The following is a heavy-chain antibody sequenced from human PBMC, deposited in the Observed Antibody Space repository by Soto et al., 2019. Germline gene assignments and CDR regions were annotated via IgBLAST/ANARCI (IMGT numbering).Heavy chain of an antibody. Sequence: PGESLKISCTGSGYTFTSYWIAWVRQMPGKGLEWMGLIYPGDSDTRYSPSFQGQVTISADKSINTAYLQWNSLKASDSAMYYCAIRGNSHAYFDFWGQGTRVTVSS. CDR2: IYPGDSDT. CDR3: AIRGNSHAYFDF. D-gene: IGHD5-18*01. J-gene: IGHJ4*02. CDR1: GYTFTSYW. V-gene: IGHV5-51*01.